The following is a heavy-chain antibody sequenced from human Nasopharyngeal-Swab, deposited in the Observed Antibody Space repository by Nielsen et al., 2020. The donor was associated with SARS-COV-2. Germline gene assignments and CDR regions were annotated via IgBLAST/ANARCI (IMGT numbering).Heavy chain of an antibody. Sequence: WIRQPPGKGLEWIGEINHSGSTNYNPSLKSRVIISVDTSKNQFSLKLSSVTAADTAVYYCARGSLVVVTIAPFDYWGQGTLVTVSS. V-gene: IGHV4-34*01. CDR3: ARGSLVVVTIAPFDY. D-gene: IGHD3-22*01. J-gene: IGHJ4*02. CDR2: INHSGST.